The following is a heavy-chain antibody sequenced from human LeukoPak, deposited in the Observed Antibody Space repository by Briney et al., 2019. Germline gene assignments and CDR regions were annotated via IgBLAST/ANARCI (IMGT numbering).Heavy chain of an antibody. J-gene: IGHJ3*02. Sequence: SVKVSCKASGGTFSSYAISWVLQAPGQGLEWMGGIIPIFGTANYAQKFQGRVTITADESTSTAYMELSSLRSEDTAVYYCARDKGEYYYDSSGYRDAFDIWGQGTMVTVSS. V-gene: IGHV1-69*13. CDR3: ARDKGEYYYDSSGYRDAFDI. D-gene: IGHD3-22*01. CDR2: IIPIFGTA. CDR1: GGTFSSYA.